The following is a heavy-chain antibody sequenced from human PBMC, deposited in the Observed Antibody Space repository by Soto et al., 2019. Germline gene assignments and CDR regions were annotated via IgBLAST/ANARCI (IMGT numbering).Heavy chain of an antibody. D-gene: IGHD3-10*01. CDR3: ARVPYYYGSGSYPTYYFDY. CDR2: IYYSGST. Sequence: TSETLSLTCTVSGGSISSGGYYWSWIRQHPGKGLEWIGYIYYSGSTYYNPSLKSRVTISVDTSKNQFSLKLSSVTAADTAVYHCARVPYYYGSGSYPTYYFDYWGQGTLVTVPS. J-gene: IGHJ4*02. V-gene: IGHV4-31*03. CDR1: GGSISSGGYY.